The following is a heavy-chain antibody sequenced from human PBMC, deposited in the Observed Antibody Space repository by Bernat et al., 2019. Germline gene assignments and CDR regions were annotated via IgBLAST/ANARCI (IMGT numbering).Heavy chain of an antibody. CDR2: INSDGSST. V-gene: IGHV3-74*01. CDR1: GFTFSSYW. CDR3: ARGPGYGDYFDY. Sequence: EVQLVESGGGLVQPGGSLRLSCAASGFTFSSYWMHWVRQAPGKGLVWVSRINSDGSSTSYADPVKGRFTVSRDNAKNTLYLQMNSLRAEDTAVYYCARGPGYGDYFDYWGQGTLVTVSS. D-gene: IGHD4-17*01. J-gene: IGHJ4*02.